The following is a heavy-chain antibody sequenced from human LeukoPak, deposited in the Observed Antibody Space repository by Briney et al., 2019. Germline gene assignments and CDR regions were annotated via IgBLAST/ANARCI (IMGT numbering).Heavy chain of an antibody. J-gene: IGHJ4*02. CDR2: IYTGGTT. CDR3: ARDSSSYYFDY. V-gene: IGHV3-66*01. Sequence: GGSLRLSCAASGFTFSNAWMSWVRQAPGKGLEWVSIIYTGGTTHYADSLKDRSTISRDDSINTLYLQMNSLRAEDTAVYYCARDSSSYYFDYWGQGTLVTVSS. CDR1: GFTFSNAW. D-gene: IGHD6-6*01.